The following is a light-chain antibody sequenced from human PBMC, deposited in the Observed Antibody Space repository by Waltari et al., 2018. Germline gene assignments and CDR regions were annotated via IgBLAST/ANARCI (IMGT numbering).Light chain of an antibody. CDR3: QASYTTPYS. J-gene: IGKJ2*03. Sequence: EIVLTQSPATLSLSPGERATLSFRASQSISSYLAWYQQKPGQAPRLLIYDASNRATGIPARFSGGGSGTDFTLTITSLQAEDFATYFCQASYTTPYSFGQGTKVEIK. V-gene: IGKV3-11*01. CDR2: DAS. CDR1: QSISSY.